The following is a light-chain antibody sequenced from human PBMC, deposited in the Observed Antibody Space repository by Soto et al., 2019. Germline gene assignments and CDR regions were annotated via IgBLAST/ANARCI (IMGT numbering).Light chain of an antibody. Sequence: DIQMTQSPASLSASVGGRVTITCRASQSISSWLAWYQQKPGKAPKLLIYKASSLESGVPSRFSGSGSGTEFTLTISSLQPDDFATYYCQQYNSYSWTFGRGTKVDIK. CDR1: QSISSW. CDR2: KAS. CDR3: QQYNSYSWT. J-gene: IGKJ1*01. V-gene: IGKV1-5*03.